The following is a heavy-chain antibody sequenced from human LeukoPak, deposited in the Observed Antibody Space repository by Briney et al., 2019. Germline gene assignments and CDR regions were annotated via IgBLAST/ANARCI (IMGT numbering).Heavy chain of an antibody. CDR1: GYSISSGYY. Sequence: PSETLSLTCAVSGYSISSGYYWGWIRQPPGKGLEWIGSIYHNGSTYYNPSLKSRVTISVDTSKNQFSLKLSSVTAADTAVYYCARQSGGFLEWLLTFDYWGQGTLVTVSS. V-gene: IGHV4-38-2*01. D-gene: IGHD3-3*01. CDR2: IYHNGST. J-gene: IGHJ4*02. CDR3: ARQSGGFLEWLLTFDY.